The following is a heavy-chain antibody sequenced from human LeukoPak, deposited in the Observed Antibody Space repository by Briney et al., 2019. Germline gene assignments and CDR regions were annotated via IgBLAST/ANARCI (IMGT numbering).Heavy chain of an antibody. CDR2: MNPNSGNT. CDR3: ARDSYDLYGMDV. J-gene: IGHJ6*02. Sequence: DXNWVRXAXGQGLEWMGWMNPNSGNTGYAQKFQGRVTMTRNTSISTAYMELSSLRSEDTAVYYCARDSYDLYGMDVWGQGTTVTVSS. CDR1: D. D-gene: IGHD3-16*01. V-gene: IGHV1-8*01.